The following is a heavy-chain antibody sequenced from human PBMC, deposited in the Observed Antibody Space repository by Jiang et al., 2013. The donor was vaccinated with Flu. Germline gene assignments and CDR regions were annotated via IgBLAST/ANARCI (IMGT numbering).Heavy chain of an antibody. V-gene: IGHV1-2*04. CDR3: ARARQQLVGPAYYYYGMDV. D-gene: IGHD6-13*01. Sequence: GAEVKKPGASVKVSCKASGYTFTGYYMHWVRQAPGQGLEWMGWINPNSGGTNYAQKFQGWVTMTRDTSISTAYMELSRLRSDDTAVYYCARARQQLVGPAYYYYGMDVWGQGTTVTVSS. J-gene: IGHJ6*02. CDR2: INPNSGGT. CDR1: GYTFTGYY.